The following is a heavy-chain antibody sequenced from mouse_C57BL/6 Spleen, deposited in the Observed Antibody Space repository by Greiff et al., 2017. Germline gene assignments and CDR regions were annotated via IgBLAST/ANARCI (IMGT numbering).Heavy chain of an antibody. Sequence: VQLQQSGPELVKPGASVKMSCKASGYAFSSSCMNWVKQRPGKGLEWIGRIDPGDGDTNYNGKFQGKATLTADKSSSTAYMQLSSLTSEGAAVYFSAWLDYYACSGVVYFYVWGKGTTLTVSS. V-gene: IGHV1-82*01. J-gene: IGHJ1*03. CDR3: AWLDYYACSGVVYFYV. D-gene: IGHD1-1*02. CDR2: IDPGDGDT. CDR1: GYAFSSSC.